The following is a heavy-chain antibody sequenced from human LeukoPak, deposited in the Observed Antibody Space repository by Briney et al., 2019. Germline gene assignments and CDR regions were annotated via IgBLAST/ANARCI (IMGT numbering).Heavy chain of an antibody. Sequence: GGSLRLSCAASGFTFNNYGMHWVRQAPGKGLEWVAVISYDGRNIHYPDPVKGRFTISRDISTDTLWLQMDSLRTEDTAVYYCAKGPLRGTAAAIDYWGQGTLVTVSS. J-gene: IGHJ4*02. CDR1: GFTFNNYG. CDR2: ISYDGRNI. V-gene: IGHV3-30*18. D-gene: IGHD2-2*01. CDR3: AKGPLRGTAAAIDY.